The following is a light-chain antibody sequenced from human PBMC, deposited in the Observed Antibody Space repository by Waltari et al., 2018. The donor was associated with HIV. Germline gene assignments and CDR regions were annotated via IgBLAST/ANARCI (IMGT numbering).Light chain of an antibody. V-gene: IGLV2-23*01. CDR3: CSYADTSTWV. Sequence: QSALTQPASVSGSPGQSITISCTGTSSDVGSYNLVSWHQQPPGKAPKLMIYEGSKRPSGVASRFSGYKSGNTASLTISGLQAEDEADYYCCSYADTSTWVFGGGTKLTVL. CDR1: SSDVGSYNL. CDR2: EGS. J-gene: IGLJ3*02.